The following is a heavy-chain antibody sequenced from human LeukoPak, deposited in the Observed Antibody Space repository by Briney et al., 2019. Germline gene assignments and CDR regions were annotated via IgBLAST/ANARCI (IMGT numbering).Heavy chain of an antibody. CDR1: GFTFSSTW. CDR3: ASQSYARFDP. CDR2: IQPDGSEG. D-gene: IGHD3-16*01. J-gene: IGHJ5*02. V-gene: IGHV3-7*01. Sequence: HSGGSLRLSCAASGFTFSSTWMSWARQAPGKGLEWVGNIQPDGSEGYPVDSVKGRFTISRDNARNSLFLQMNGLRVEDTAVYYCASQSYARFDPWGQGTLVTVSS.